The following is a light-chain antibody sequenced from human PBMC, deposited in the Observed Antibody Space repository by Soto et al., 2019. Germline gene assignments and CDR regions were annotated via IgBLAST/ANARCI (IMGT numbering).Light chain of an antibody. Sequence: DIKMTQSPSALSASVGDTVTITCRASQSFSTWLAWYQQKPGRAPKLLIYKASTLESGVPARFSGSGSGTEFTLTISSLQPDDFATYYCQQYNSYSWTFGQGTKVAIK. V-gene: IGKV1-5*03. CDR3: QQYNSYSWT. CDR2: KAS. CDR1: QSFSTW. J-gene: IGKJ1*01.